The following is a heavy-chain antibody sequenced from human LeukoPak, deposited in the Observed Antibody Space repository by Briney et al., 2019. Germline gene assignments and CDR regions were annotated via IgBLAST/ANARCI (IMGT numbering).Heavy chain of an antibody. D-gene: IGHD5-18*01. CDR3: ARGPGYSYGWDYYYYGMDV. CDR2: IYYSGST. CDR1: GGSISSYY. Sequence: SETLSLTCTVSGGSISSYYWSWIRQPPGKGLEWIGYIYYSGSTNYNPSLKSRVTISVDTSKNQFSLKLSSVTAADTAVYYCARGPGYSYGWDYYYYGMDVWGQGTTVTVS. J-gene: IGHJ6*02. V-gene: IGHV4-59*01.